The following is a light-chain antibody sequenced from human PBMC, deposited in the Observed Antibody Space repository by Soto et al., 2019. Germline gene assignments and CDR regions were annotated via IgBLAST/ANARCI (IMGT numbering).Light chain of an antibody. J-gene: IGKJ1*01. V-gene: IGKV1-5*03. CDR1: QNVLNW. CDR2: KAS. CDR3: QHYSTIPWT. Sequence: DIQMTQSPSTLSASVGDRVTITCRASQNVLNWLAWYQQKPGKAPKLLIYKASTSESGVPSRFSGSGYGTEFTLTISSLQPDDFEIYYCQHYSTIPWTFGQGTKVDIK.